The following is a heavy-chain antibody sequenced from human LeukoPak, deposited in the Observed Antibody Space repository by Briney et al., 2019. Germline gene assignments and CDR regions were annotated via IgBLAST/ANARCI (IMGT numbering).Heavy chain of an antibody. CDR1: ALTFSTYA. J-gene: IGHJ4*02. D-gene: IGHD6-19*01. V-gene: IGHV3-23*01. CDR2: ISGSGGST. CDR3: ASLGIAVAANY. Sequence: GGSPRLSCSPSALTFSTYAMRWVPQAPRGGPELVSGISGSGGSTSYSDSVKGRFTISRDNSRNTLYLQMNSLRAEDRAVYYCASLGIAVAANYWGQGTLVTVSS.